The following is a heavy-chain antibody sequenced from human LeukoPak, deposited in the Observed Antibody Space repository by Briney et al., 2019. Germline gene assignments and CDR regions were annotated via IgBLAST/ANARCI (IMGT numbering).Heavy chain of an antibody. D-gene: IGHD3-9*01. CDR2: INHSGST. Sequence: PSETLSLTCAVYGGSFSGYYWSWIRQPPGKGLEWIGEINHSGSTNYNPSLKSRVTISVDTSKNQFSLKLSSVTAADTAVYYCARGFVLRYFDWSKNWFDPWGQGTLVTVSS. J-gene: IGHJ5*02. V-gene: IGHV4-34*01. CDR3: ARGFVLRYFDWSKNWFDP. CDR1: GGSFSGYY.